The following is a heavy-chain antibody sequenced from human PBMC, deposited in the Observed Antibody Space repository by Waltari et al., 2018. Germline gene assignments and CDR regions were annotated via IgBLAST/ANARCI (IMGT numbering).Heavy chain of an antibody. V-gene: IGHV3-23*04. CDR2: IGGRGGST. Sequence: EVQLVESGGGLVQPGGSLRLSCAASGFTFSSYAMLWVRQAQGKGRVWVSGIGGRGGSTYYADTVKGRITISRDNSKNTLYMKMNSLGAEDTAVYYCAKDRRSIAIFGVVISFDYWGQGTLVTVSS. J-gene: IGHJ4*02. CDR1: GFTFSSYA. D-gene: IGHD3-3*01. CDR3: AKDRRSIAIFGVVISFDY.